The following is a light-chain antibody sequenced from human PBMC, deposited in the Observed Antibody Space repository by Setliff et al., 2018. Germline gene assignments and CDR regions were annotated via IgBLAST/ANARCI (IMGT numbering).Light chain of an antibody. J-gene: IGLJ3*02. CDR3: FSYTTSTAWV. CDR2: DVS. V-gene: IGLV2-14*01. Sequence: QSVLTQPASVSGSPGQSITISCTGTSSDVGAYNYVSWYQQHSGKAPKVMIYDVSNRPSGVSNRFSGSKSGNTASLTISGLQADDEADYYCFSYTTSTAWVFGGGTKVTVL. CDR1: SSDVGAYNY.